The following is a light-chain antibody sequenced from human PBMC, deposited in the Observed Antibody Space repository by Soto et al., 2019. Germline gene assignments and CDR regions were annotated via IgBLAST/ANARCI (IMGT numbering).Light chain of an antibody. V-gene: IGKV1-12*01. CDR3: QQSYSTPLT. CDR2: AAY. Sequence: DIQMTQAPSSVSAFVGDRVTIICRASQVISNWLVWYQQKPGKAPKLLIYAAYSLQSGIPSRFSGSGSGTDFTLTISSLQPEEFATYYCQQSYSTPLTFCGWNKVEIK. J-gene: IGKJ4*01. CDR1: QVISNW.